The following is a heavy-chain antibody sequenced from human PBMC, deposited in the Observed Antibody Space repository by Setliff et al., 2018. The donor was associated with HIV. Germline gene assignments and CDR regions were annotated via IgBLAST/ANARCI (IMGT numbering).Heavy chain of an antibody. CDR1: GTSMSSYY. CDR2: VSSSGST. CDR3: AKVQNGPHSGSWWGVYYFDY. Sequence: PSETLSLTCSVSGTSMSSYYWTWIRQSPGRGLEWIGHVSSSGSTNYNPSLESRLIISIDTSKSQISLTLTSLTTADTAVYYCAKVQNGPHSGSWWGVYYFDYWSQGTLVTVSS. D-gene: IGHD6-13*01. J-gene: IGHJ4*02. V-gene: IGHV4-59*01.